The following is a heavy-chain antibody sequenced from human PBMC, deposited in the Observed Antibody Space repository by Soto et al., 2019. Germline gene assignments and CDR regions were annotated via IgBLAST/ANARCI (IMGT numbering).Heavy chain of an antibody. D-gene: IGHD2-2*01. CDR2: IYSDGTT. J-gene: IGHJ6*02. CDR3: SRVGCSNSKCYTRGMDV. CDR1: GGSISGYY. Sequence: SETLSLTCTVSGGSISGYYWSWVRQPAGKGLEWVGRIYSDGTTNYSPSLKSRVTMPLDTPKDQFSLHLNSVTAADTAVYYCSRVGCSNSKCYTRGMDVWGQGTTVTVSS. V-gene: IGHV4-4*07.